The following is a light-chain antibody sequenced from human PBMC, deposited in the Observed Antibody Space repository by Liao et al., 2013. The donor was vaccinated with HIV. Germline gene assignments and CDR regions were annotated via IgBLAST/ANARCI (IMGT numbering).Light chain of an antibody. CDR1: NLGNKY. J-gene: IGLJ1*01. CDR3: KVWDSFSTFV. Sequence: SYELTQPPSVSVSPGQTASLTCSGDNLGNKYASWYQQKPGQSPEVIIYQNYQRPSGTPERFSGSKSGNTATLTIRGTQAMDEAEYYCKVWDSFSTFVFGPGTKVTVL. V-gene: IGLV3-1*01. CDR2: QNY.